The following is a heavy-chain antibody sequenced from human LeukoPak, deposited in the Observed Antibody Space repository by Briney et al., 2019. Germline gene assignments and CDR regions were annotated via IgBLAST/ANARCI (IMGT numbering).Heavy chain of an antibody. J-gene: IGHJ3*02. D-gene: IGHD2-15*01. CDR1: GFTXXXYA. V-gene: IGHV3-30-3*01. Sequence: GFTXXXYAMHGVRQAPGKGREWVAVISYDGSNKYYADSVKGRFTISRDNSKNTLYLQMNSLRAEDTAVYYCASGYCSGGSCYSAAFDIWGQGTMVTVSS. CDR3: ASGYCSGGSCYSAAFDI. CDR2: ISYDGSNK.